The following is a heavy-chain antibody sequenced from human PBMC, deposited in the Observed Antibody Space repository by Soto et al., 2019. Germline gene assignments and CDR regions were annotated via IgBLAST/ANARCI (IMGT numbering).Heavy chain of an antibody. Sequence: PLETLSLTCTVSGGSISSGGYYWSWIRQHPGKGLEWIGYIYYSGSTYYNPSLKSRVTISVDTSKNQFSLKLSSVTAADTAVYYCARAVAAGYYFDYWGQGTLVTVSS. V-gene: IGHV4-31*03. CDR2: IYYSGST. D-gene: IGHD6-13*01. CDR1: GGSISSGGYY. CDR3: ARAVAAGYYFDY. J-gene: IGHJ4*02.